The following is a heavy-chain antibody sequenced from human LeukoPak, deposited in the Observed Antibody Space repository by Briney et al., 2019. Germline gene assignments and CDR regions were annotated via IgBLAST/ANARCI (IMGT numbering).Heavy chain of an antibody. CDR1: GDSVSSGSGG. CDR2: IYYRSQWYN. Sequence: SQTLSLTCAISGDSVSSGSGGWHWIRQSPSRGLEWLGRIYYRSQWYNDDAVSVKVRITINADTSKNQFSLQLNSVTPEDTAVYYCARDKPLWFGELLHAYYYFYMDVWGKGTTVTISS. D-gene: IGHD3-10*01. V-gene: IGHV6-1*01. J-gene: IGHJ6*03. CDR3: ARDKPLWFGELLHAYYYFYMDV.